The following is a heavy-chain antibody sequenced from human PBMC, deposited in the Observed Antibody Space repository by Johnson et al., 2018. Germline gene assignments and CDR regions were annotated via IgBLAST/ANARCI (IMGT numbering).Heavy chain of an antibody. CDR3: TRPEGLYSSNSDKYFQH. V-gene: IGHV3-7*01. CDR2: IKEDGSTQ. Sequence: VRLVESGGGLVRPGGSLRLSCAASGFTFTTYWMNWVRQAPGKGLEWVASIKEDGSTQYYVDSVNGRFTISRDNAKNSLYLQLNSLRAEDTAVYYCTRPEGLYSSNSDKYFQHWGQGTLVIVSS. D-gene: IGHD6-13*01. CDR1: GFTFTTYW. J-gene: IGHJ1*01.